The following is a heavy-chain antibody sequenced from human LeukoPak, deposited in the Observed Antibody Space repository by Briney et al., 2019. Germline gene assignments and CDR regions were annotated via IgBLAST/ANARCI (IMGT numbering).Heavy chain of an antibody. CDR1: GFTFSSYA. V-gene: IGHV3-21*01. CDR2: ISSSSSYI. CDR3: ARELNYYDFWSGGGY. J-gene: IGHJ4*02. D-gene: IGHD3-3*01. Sequence: GGSLRLSCAASGFTFSSYAMSWVRQAPGKGLEWVSSISSSSSYIYYADSVKGRFTISRDNAKNSLYLQMNSLRAEDTAVYYCARELNYYDFWSGGGYWGQGTLVTVSS.